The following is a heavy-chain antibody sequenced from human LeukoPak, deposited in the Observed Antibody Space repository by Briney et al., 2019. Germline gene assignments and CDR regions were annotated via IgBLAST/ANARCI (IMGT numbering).Heavy chain of an antibody. J-gene: IGHJ4*02. Sequence: GGSLRLSRAASGFTFSTYSMNWGRQAPGEGLEWVSYISAGSSTIYYADSVRGRFTISRDNAKNSLYLQMNSLRDEDTAVYYCARDNPIGFGQLSARDYWGQGTLVTVSS. V-gene: IGHV3-48*02. CDR2: ISAGSSTI. D-gene: IGHD3-10*01. CDR3: ARDNPIGFGQLSARDY. CDR1: GFTFSTYS.